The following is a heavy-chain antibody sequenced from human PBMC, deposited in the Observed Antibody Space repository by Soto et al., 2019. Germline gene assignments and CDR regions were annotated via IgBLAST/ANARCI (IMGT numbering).Heavy chain of an antibody. V-gene: IGHV4-59*01. D-gene: IGHD2-15*01. J-gene: IGHJ5*02. CDR1: GGSIGSYY. CDR2: IYYSGST. CDR3: ASALYCSGGSCSFDP. Sequence: SETLSLTCTVSGGSIGSYYWSWIRQPPGKGLEWIGYIYYSGSTNYNPSLKSRVTISVDTSKNQFSLKLSSVTAADTAVYYCASALYCSGGSCSFDPWGQGTLVTVSS.